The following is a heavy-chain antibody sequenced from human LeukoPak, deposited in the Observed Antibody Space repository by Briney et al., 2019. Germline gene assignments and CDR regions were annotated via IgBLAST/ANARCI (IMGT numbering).Heavy chain of an antibody. CDR1: GLTFSSFW. V-gene: IGHV3-7*01. J-gene: IGHJ4*02. CDR3: ARSIPIIHHDY. Sequence: GGSLRLSCAASGLTFSSFWMSWVRQAPGKGLEWVANIKQDGSEKHYVNSVKGRFTISRDNAKNSLYLQMNSLRAEDTAVYYCARSIPIIHHDYWGQGTLVPVSS. D-gene: IGHD2-2*02. CDR2: IKQDGSEK.